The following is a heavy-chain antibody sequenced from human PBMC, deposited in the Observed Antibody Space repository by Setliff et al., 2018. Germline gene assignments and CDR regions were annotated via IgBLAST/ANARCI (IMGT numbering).Heavy chain of an antibody. D-gene: IGHD6-13*01. Sequence: PGGSLRLSCVGSEFTVNSNFMTWVRQAPGKGLEWLSVIYIGGQTFYADSVKGRFTISRDDAQNSLYLHMNSLRAEDTGVYYCATNPGYTNSQLDYWGQGTLVTVSS. V-gene: IGHV3-66*01. CDR2: IYIGGQT. CDR1: EFTVNSNF. J-gene: IGHJ4*02. CDR3: ATNPGYTNSQLDY.